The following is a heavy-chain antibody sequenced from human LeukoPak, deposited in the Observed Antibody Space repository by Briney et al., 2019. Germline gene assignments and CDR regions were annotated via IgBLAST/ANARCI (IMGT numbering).Heavy chain of an antibody. V-gene: IGHV3-33*01. CDR2: IWYDGSNK. D-gene: IGHD3-22*01. Sequence: GGSLRLSCAASGFTFSSYGMHWVRQAPGKGPEWVAVIWYDGSNKYYADSVKGRFTISRDNSKNTLYLQMNSLRAEDTAVYYCARDHYYDSSGYLDYWGQGTLVTVSS. J-gene: IGHJ4*02. CDR3: ARDHYYDSSGYLDY. CDR1: GFTFSSYG.